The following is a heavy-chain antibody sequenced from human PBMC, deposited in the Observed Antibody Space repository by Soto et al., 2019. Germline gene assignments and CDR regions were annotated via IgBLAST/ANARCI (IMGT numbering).Heavy chain of an antibody. D-gene: IGHD3-3*01. V-gene: IGHV1-8*01. J-gene: IGHJ4*02. CDR2: MNPNSGNT. Sequence: ASVKVSCKASGYTFTSYDINWVRQATGQGLEWMGWMNPNSGNTGYAQKFQGRVTMTRNTSISTAYMELSSLRSEDTAVYYCARGAYHHYDFWSGPDYWGQGTLVTVSS. CDR3: ARGAYHHYDFWSGPDY. CDR1: GYTFTSYD.